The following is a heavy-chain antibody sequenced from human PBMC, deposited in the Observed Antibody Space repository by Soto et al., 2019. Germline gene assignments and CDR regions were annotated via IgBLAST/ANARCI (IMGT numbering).Heavy chain of an antibody. CDR3: AIIDYGDYGYYYYGMDV. Sequence: SETLSLTCTVSGGSISSSSYYWGWIRQPPGKGLEWIGSIYYSGSTYYNPSLKSRVTISVDTSKNQFSLKLSSVTAADTAVYYCAIIDYGDYGYYYYGMDVWGQGTTVS. J-gene: IGHJ6*02. D-gene: IGHD4-17*01. V-gene: IGHV4-39*01. CDR1: GGSISSSSYY. CDR2: IYYSGST.